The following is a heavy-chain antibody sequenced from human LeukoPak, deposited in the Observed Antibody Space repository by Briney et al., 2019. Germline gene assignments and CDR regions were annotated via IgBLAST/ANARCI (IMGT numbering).Heavy chain of an antibody. CDR3: ARRGGDYLGPNYYYYYGMDV. D-gene: IGHD2-21*02. V-gene: IGHV4-31*03. J-gene: IGHJ6*02. CDR2: IYYSGST. Sequence: PSETLSLTCTVSGGCISSGNYYWSWIRQHPGKGLEWLGYIYYSGSTYYNPSLKSRVTISVDTSKNQFSLKLSSVTAADTAVYYCARRGGDYLGPNYYYYYGMDVWGQGTTVTVSS. CDR1: GGCISSGNYY.